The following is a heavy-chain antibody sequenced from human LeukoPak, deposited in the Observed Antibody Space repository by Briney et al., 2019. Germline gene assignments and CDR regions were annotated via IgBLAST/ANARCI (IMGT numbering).Heavy chain of an antibody. D-gene: IGHD6-13*01. CDR1: GGSISTTSYF. V-gene: IGHV4-39*07. CDR3: ARVYSSSHDWFDT. J-gene: IGHJ5*02. Sequence: SETLSLTCTVSGGSISTTSYFWAWIRQPPGEGLEWIGSIYYSGTTYYNSSLKSRVTISVERSKNHFSLNLSSLTAADTAVYYCARVYSSSHDWFDTWGQGTQVTVSS. CDR2: IYYSGTT.